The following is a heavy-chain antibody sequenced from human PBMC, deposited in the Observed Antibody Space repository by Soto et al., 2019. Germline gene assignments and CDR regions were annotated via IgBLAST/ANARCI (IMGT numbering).Heavy chain of an antibody. Sequence: ETLSLTRSVNGGSLRGYYWRWIPQPPGRGLEWIGEINQSGNTNYHSSLKSRVSISVDTSKNQLSLSLPSVTAADTAVYFCARGVVATTRLFDSWGQGALVTVS. V-gene: IGHV4-34*01. CDR2: INQSGNT. J-gene: IGHJ4*02. CDR1: GGSLRGYY. D-gene: IGHD5-12*01. CDR3: ARGVVATTRLFDS.